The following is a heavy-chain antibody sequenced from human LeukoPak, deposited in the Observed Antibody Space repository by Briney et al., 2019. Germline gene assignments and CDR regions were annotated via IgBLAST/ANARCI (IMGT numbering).Heavy chain of an antibody. V-gene: IGHV3-30*01. J-gene: IGHJ6*03. D-gene: IGHD4-11*01. CDR3: AREVNYYYYMDV. Sequence: GGSLRLSCSASGFTFSDHGLHWVRPAPRKGLEWVAIISDGGSNTYYADSVRGRFTVSRDNSKNTLYLQMTSLRVDDTAVYYCAREVNYYYYMDVWGKGTAVTVS. CDR1: GFTFSDHG. CDR2: ISDGGSNT.